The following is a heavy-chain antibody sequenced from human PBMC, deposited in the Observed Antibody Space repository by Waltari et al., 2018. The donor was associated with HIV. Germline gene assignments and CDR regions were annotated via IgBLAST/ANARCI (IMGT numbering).Heavy chain of an antibody. D-gene: IGHD1-26*01. V-gene: IGHV3-48*02. CDR2: ISSSSSTI. J-gene: IGHJ4*02. CDR1: GFSFRSHS. CDR3: ARDPRNIVGDHFDY. Sequence: EVQLVESGGGLVQPGGSLRLSCAASGFSFRSHSINWVRQAPGKGLEWVSYISSSSSTIYYADSVKGRFTISRDNAQNSLYLQMGALRDEDTAVYYCARDPRNIVGDHFDYWGQGTLVTVSS.